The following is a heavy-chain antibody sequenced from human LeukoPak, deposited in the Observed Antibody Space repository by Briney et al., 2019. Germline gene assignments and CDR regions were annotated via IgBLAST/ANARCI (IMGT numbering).Heavy chain of an antibody. D-gene: IGHD5-24*01. CDR2: IYPGDSDT. Sequence: PGESLKISCKGSGYSFTNYWIGWVRQMPGKGLEYMGVIYPGDSDTRYSPSFQGQVTISADKSISTAYLQWSSLKASDTAMYYCARQDGRALYYFDYWGQGTLVTVSS. CDR1: GYSFTNYW. J-gene: IGHJ4*02. V-gene: IGHV5-51*01. CDR3: ARQDGRALYYFDY.